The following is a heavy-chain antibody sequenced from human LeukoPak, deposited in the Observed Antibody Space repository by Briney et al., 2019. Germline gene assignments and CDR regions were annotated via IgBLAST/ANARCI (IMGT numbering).Heavy chain of an antibody. CDR2: IYYSGST. V-gene: IGHV4-39*01. Sequence: SETLSLTCTVSGGSISSYYWGWIRQPPGKGLEWIGSIYYSGSTYYNPSLKSRVTISVDTSKNQFSLKLSSVTAADTAVYYCARRKLGYCSGGSCRKESWFDPWGQGTLVTVSS. J-gene: IGHJ5*02. D-gene: IGHD2-15*01. CDR1: GGSISSYY. CDR3: ARRKLGYCSGGSCRKESWFDP.